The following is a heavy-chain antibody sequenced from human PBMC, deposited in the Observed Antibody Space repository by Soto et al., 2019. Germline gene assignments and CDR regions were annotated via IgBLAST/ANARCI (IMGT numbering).Heavy chain of an antibody. V-gene: IGHV4-39*01. D-gene: IGHD2-2*01. CDR1: GGSISSSSYY. J-gene: IGHJ6*02. CDR3: ARLASCSSTSCYEEDYYYYGMDV. Sequence: PSETLSLTCTVSGGSISSSSYYWGWIRQPPGKGLEWIGSIYYSGSTYYNPSLKSRVTISVDTSKNQFSLKLSSVTAADTAVYYCARLASCSSTSCYEEDYYYYGMDVWGQGTTVTVSS. CDR2: IYYSGST.